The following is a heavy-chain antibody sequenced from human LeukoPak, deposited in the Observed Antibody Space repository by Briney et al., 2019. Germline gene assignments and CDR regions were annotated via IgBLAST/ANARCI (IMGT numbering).Heavy chain of an antibody. J-gene: IGHJ5*02. CDR1: GGPFSGYY. D-gene: IGHD3-10*01. V-gene: IGHV4-34*01. CDR3: ARGGVITMVRGVIRWFDP. Sequence: SETLSLTCAVYGGPFSGYYWSWIRQPPGKGLEWIGEINHSGSTNYNPSLKSRVTISVDTSKNQFSLKRSSVTAADTAVYYCARGGVITMVRGVIRWFDPWGQGTLVTVSS. CDR2: INHSGST.